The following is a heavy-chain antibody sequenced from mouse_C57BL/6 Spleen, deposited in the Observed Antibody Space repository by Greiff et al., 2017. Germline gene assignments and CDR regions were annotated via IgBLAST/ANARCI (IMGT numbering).Heavy chain of an antibody. D-gene: IGHD3-2*02. CDR2: IYPGDGDT. V-gene: IGHV1-82*01. Sequence: QVQLKESGPELVKPGASVKISCKASGYAFSSSWMNWVKQRPGTGLEWIGRIYPGDGDTNYNGKFKGKATLTADKSSSTAYMQLSSLTSEDSAVYFCARRLEGYWGQGTTLTVSS. J-gene: IGHJ2*01. CDR3: ARRLEGY. CDR1: GYAFSSSW.